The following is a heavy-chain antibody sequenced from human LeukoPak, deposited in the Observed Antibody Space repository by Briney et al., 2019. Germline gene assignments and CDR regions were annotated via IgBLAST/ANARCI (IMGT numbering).Heavy chain of an antibody. D-gene: IGHD5-18*01. CDR3: AKGRSYRGGYYYFDY. Sequence: GGSLSLSCGLFVSTFSSDGMGWVRQARGKGLEWVSVIISRGDSAYYADSVKGRFTISRDNSKNTLYLHMNSLRAEDTAVYYCAKGRSYRGGYYYFDYWGQGTLVTVSS. CDR2: IISRGDSA. J-gene: IGHJ4*02. CDR1: VSTFSSDG. V-gene: IGHV3-23*01.